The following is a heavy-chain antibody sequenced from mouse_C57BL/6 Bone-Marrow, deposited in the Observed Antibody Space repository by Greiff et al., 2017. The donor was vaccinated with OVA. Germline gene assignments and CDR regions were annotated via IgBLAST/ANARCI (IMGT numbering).Heavy chain of an antibody. CDR2: IDPSDSYT. J-gene: IGHJ3*01. V-gene: IGHV1-69*01. CDR3: AKEAAQGAWFAY. Sequence: QVQLKQPGAELVMPGASVKLSCKASGYTFTSYWMHWVKQRPGQGLEWIGEIDPSDSYTNYNQKFKGKSTLTVDKSSSTAYMQLSSLTSEDSAVYYCAKEAAQGAWFAYWGQGTLVTVSA. D-gene: IGHD3-2*02. CDR1: GYTFTSYW.